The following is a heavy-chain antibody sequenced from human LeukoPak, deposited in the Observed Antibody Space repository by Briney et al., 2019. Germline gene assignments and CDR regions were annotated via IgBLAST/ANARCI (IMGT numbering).Heavy chain of an antibody. D-gene: IGHD2-2*01. CDR1: GFTFDDYA. V-gene: IGHV3-9*01. Sequence: GGSLRLSCAASGFTFDDYAMHWVRQAPGKGLEWVSGISWNSGSIGYADSVKGRFTISRDNAKNSLYLQMNSLRAEGTALYYCALAKTDIVVVPAAMRSYYFDYWGQGTLVTVSS. CDR3: ALAKTDIVVVPAAMRSYYFDY. J-gene: IGHJ4*02. CDR2: ISWNSGSI.